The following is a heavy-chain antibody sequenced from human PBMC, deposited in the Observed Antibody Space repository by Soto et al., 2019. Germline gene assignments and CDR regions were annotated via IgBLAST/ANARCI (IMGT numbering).Heavy chain of an antibody. CDR2: ISGSGGST. CDR1: GFTFSSYA. CDR3: AKDLRSNFPEPPNPFDY. Sequence: GGSLRLSCAASGFTFSSYAMSWVRQAPGKGLEWVSAISGSGGSTYYADSVKGRFTISRDNSKNTLYLQMNSLRAEDTAVYYCAKDLRSNFPEPPNPFDYWGQGTLVTVSS. V-gene: IGHV3-23*01. J-gene: IGHJ4*02. D-gene: IGHD4-4*01.